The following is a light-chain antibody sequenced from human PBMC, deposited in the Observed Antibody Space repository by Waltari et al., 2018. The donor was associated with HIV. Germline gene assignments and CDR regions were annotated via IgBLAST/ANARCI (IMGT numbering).Light chain of an antibody. Sequence: QSALTQPPSVSGSPGQSVTISCTGTSSDVGSYNRVSWYPQPPGTAPKLMIYEVTNRPSGVPERFSGSKSGNTASLTISGLQAEDEAHYYCSSYSSSSTWVFGGGTKLTVL. CDR1: SSDVGSYNR. CDR2: EVT. J-gene: IGLJ3*02. CDR3: SSYSSSSTWV. V-gene: IGLV2-18*02.